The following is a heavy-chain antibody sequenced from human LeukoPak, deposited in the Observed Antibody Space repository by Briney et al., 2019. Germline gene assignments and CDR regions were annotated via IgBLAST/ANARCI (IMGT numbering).Heavy chain of an antibody. D-gene: IGHD2-2*01. V-gene: IGHV4-34*01. CDR3: ARGNGYCSSTNCFDWFDP. CDR2: INHSGST. Sequence: SETLSLTCAVYGGSFSGYYWSWIRQPPGKGLEWIGEINHSGSTNYNPSLKSRVTISVDTSKNQFSLKLSSVTAADTAVYYCARGNGYCSSTNCFDWFDPWGQGTLVTVSS. J-gene: IGHJ5*02. CDR1: GGSFSGYY.